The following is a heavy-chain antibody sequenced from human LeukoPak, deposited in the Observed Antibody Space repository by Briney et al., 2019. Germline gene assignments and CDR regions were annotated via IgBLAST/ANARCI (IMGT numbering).Heavy chain of an antibody. D-gene: IGHD3-9*01. J-gene: IGHJ4*02. CDR3: ARSLYYDILTGTPPFDY. CDR2: IIPIFGTA. Sequence: SVKVSCKAPGGTFSSYAISWVRQAPGQGLEWMGGIIPIFGTANYAQKFQGRVTITADESTSTAYMELSSLRSEDTAVYYCARSLYYDILTGTPPFDYWGQGTLVTVSS. V-gene: IGHV1-69*01. CDR1: GGTFSSYA.